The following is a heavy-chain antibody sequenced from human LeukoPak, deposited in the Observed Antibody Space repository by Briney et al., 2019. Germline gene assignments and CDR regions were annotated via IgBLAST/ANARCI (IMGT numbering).Heavy chain of an antibody. J-gene: IGHJ4*02. CDR3: AKGRDGYHSADY. V-gene: IGHV3-23*01. Sequence: GGSLRLSCAASGFSFSSYAMSWVRQAPGKGLKWVSVISGSGGSTYYADSVKGRFTISRDNSKNTLYLQMNSLRVEDTAVYYCAKGRDGYHSADYWGQGTLVTVSS. D-gene: IGHD5-24*01. CDR1: GFSFSSYA. CDR2: ISGSGGST.